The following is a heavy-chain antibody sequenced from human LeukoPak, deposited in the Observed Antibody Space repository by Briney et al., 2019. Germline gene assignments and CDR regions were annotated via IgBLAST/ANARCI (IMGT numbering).Heavy chain of an antibody. CDR1: GGSCSGYY. CDR2: INHSGST. V-gene: IGHV4-34*01. CDR3: ARGGTRDDYVWGSYRWKYYFDY. Sequence: PSETLSRTCAVYGGSCSGYYWSWIRQPPGKGREWIGEINHSGSTNYNPSLKRRVTISVDTFKKQFPLKPSSVTAADTAVYYCARGGTRDDYVWGSYRWKYYFDYWGQGTLVTVSS. J-gene: IGHJ4*02. D-gene: IGHD3-16*02.